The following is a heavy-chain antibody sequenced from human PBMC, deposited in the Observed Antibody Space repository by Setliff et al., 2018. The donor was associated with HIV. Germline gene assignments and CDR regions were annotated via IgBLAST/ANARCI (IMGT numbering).Heavy chain of an antibody. CDR2: INPDGSAK. J-gene: IGHJ4*02. V-gene: IGHV3-7*01. CDR1: GFSFNGYS. D-gene: IGHD3-3*01. CDR3: AKEVYNYNFWSGYSD. Sequence: GGSLRLSCAASGFSFNGYSMTWVRQAPGKGLEWVANINPDGSAKFYVDSVKGRFTISRENANSRYLQMNSLRAEDTAMYYCAKEVYNYNFWSGYSDWGQGTLVTVS.